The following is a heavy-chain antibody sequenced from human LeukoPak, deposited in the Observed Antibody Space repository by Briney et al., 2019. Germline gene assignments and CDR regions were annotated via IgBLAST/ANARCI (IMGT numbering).Heavy chain of an antibody. CDR3: ARDPVGAIGYGMDV. CDR2: IYSGGTT. D-gene: IGHD1-26*01. Sequence: GGSLRLSCAASGFTVSSNYTSWVRQAPGKGLEWVSVIYSGGTTYYADSVKGRFTISRDTSKSTLYLQMNSLRAEDTAVYYCARDPVGAIGYGMDVWGQGTTVTVSS. CDR1: GFTVSSNY. V-gene: IGHV3-66*01. J-gene: IGHJ6*02.